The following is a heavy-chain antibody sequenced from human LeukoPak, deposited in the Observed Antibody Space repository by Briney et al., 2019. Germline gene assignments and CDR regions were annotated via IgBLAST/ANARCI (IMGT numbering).Heavy chain of an antibody. CDR3: ARGHCGSATCQRNWFDP. Sequence: GASVKDSCKASGYTFTGFYIHWLRQAPGQGLEWMGWINPNSGDANYAPKFQGRVTMTRDTSISTAYMELSSLRSDDTAVYYCARGHCGSATCQRNWFDPWGQGSLVTVSS. D-gene: IGHD2-2*01. J-gene: IGHJ5*02. CDR1: GYTFTGFY. V-gene: IGHV1-2*02. CDR2: INPNSGDA.